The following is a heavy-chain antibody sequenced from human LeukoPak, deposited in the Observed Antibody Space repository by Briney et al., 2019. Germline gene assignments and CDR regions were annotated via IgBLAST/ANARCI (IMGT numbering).Heavy chain of an antibody. D-gene: IGHD6-25*01. CDR1: GFTFSSYS. Sequence: GGSLRLSCAASGFTFSSYSMNWVRQAPGKGLEWVSSISSSSSYIYYADSVKGRFTISRDNAKNSLYLQMNSLRAEDTAVYYRARVPEQRHWNFDYWGQGTLVTVSS. CDR2: ISSSSSYI. V-gene: IGHV3-21*01. CDR3: ARVPEQRHWNFDY. J-gene: IGHJ4*02.